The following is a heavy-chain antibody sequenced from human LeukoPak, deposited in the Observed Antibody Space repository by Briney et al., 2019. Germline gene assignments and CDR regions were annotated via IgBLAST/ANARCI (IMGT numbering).Heavy chain of an antibody. CDR3: AREGNQFEYSSSSSPFDY. CDR2: IWYDGSNK. CDR1: GFTFSSYG. J-gene: IGHJ4*02. Sequence: GRSLRLFCAASGFTFSSYGMHWVRQAPGKGLEWVAVIWYDGSNKYYADSVKGRFTISRDNSKNTLYLQMNSLRAEDTAVYYCAREGNQFEYSSSSSPFDYWGQGTLVTVSS. V-gene: IGHV3-33*01. D-gene: IGHD6-6*01.